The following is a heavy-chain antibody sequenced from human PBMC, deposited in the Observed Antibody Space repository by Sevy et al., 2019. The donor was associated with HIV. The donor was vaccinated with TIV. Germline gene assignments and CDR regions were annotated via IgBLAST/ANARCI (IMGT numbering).Heavy chain of an antibody. Sequence: SETLSLTCTIFGGSISAYYWSWFRQPPGRGLEYIGYIYYSGSTNYNPSLKSRVTISVDTSKNQFSLRLTSVTTADTATYYCARAPPVRSGDDSLNSFEPWGQGALVTVSS. J-gene: IGHJ5*02. D-gene: IGHD6-25*01. CDR3: ARAPPVRSGDDSLNSFEP. CDR2: IYYSGST. CDR1: GGSISAYY. V-gene: IGHV4-59*01.